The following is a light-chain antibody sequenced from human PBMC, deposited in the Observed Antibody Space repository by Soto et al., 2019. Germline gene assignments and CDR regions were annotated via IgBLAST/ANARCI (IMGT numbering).Light chain of an antibody. J-gene: IGLJ2*01. CDR3: NSYAGRNTVI. CDR2: EVS. V-gene: IGLV2-8*01. Sequence: QSALTQPPSASGSPGQSVTISCTGTSSDVGGYNYLSWYQQRPGKAHKLIIYEVSTRPSGVPDRFSGSKSGNTASLTVSGLQVEDEADYYCNSYAGRNTVIFGGGTKLTVL. CDR1: SSDVGGYNY.